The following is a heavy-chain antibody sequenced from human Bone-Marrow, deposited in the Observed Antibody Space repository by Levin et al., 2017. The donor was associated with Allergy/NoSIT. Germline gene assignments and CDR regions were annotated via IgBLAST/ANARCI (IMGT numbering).Heavy chain of an antibody. CDR1: GYTFPTHW. D-gene: IGHD3-10*01. V-gene: IGHV5-51*01. CDR2: IYPDDSDT. J-gene: IGHJ6*04. Sequence: GESLKISCKSSGYTFPTHWIGWVRQMPGKGLEWMGIIYPDDSDTRYNPPFQDQVTISADKSLSIIYLEWSSLRASDTGMYYCARCPFASGSYCSGDFWGEGTSVTVSS. CDR3: ARCPFASGSYCSGDF.